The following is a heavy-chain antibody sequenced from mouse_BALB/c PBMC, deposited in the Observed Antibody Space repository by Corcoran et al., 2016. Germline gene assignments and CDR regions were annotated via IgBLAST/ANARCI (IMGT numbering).Heavy chain of an antibody. J-gene: IGHJ3*01. CDR1: GYTFTNYG. Sequence: QNQLVQSGPELNKPGETGKISCKASGYTFTNYGMNWVKQAPGKGLKWMGWINTYTGEPTYADDFKGRFAFSLENSASTAYLQINNLKNEDTATYFCAGSDGSSWFAYWGQGTLVTVSA. V-gene: IGHV9-3-1*01. CDR2: INTYTGEP. CDR3: AGSDGSSWFAY. D-gene: IGHD1-1*01.